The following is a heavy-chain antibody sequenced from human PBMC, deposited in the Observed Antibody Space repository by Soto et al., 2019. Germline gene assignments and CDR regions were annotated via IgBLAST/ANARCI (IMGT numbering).Heavy chain of an antibody. Sequence: SETLSLTCTVSGGSISSYYWSWIRQPAGKGLEWIGRIYHSGSIYYNPSLKSRVTIAVDTSKKQSSLKLSSVTAAETAVYYCATPAGSYYYDSSGYVLYWRQGTLVTVSS. CDR3: ATPAGSYYYDSSGYVLY. CDR2: IYHSGSI. D-gene: IGHD3-22*01. CDR1: GGSISSYY. V-gene: IGHV4-59*05. J-gene: IGHJ4*02.